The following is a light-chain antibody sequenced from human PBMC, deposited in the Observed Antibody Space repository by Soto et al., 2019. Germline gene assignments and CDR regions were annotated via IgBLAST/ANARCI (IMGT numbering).Light chain of an antibody. CDR1: QSLSSNY. CDR2: GAS. Sequence: EIVLTQSPDTLSLSPGERATLSCRTSQSLSSNYLAWYQQRPGQAPRLLIYGASSRATGIPDRFSGSGSGTDFTLTISSLEPEDFAVYYCQQHSSWPLTVGGGTKVDIK. V-gene: IGKV3D-20*02. J-gene: IGKJ4*02. CDR3: QQHSSWPLT.